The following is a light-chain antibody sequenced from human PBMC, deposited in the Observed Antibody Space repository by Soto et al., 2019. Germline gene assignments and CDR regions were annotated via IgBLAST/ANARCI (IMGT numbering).Light chain of an antibody. J-gene: IGKJ1*01. CDR1: QSVSSN. V-gene: IGKV3-20*01. Sequence: EIVMTQSPGTLSVSPGERVIFSCRASQSVSSNLAWYQQKPGQAPRLLIYGASSRATGIPDRFSGSGSGTDFTLTISRLEPEDFAVYYCQQYGSSPRTFGQGTKVDIK. CDR2: GAS. CDR3: QQYGSSPRT.